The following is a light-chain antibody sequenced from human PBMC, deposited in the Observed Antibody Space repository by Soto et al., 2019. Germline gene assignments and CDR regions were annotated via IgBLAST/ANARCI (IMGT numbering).Light chain of an antibody. Sequence: QSVMTQPPSVSAAPGQQVTISCSGSSSNIGGNSVSWYQQLPGTAPKLLIYDDNKRPSGIPDRFSGSKSGTSATLGITGFQTGDEADYYCGSGDSSLSAYVFGTGTQLTVL. CDR1: SSNIGGNS. J-gene: IGLJ1*01. CDR3: GSGDSSLSAYV. V-gene: IGLV1-51*01. CDR2: DDN.